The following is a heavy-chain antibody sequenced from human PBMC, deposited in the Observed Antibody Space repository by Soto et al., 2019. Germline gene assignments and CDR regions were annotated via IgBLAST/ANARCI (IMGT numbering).Heavy chain of an antibody. CDR3: AKTYTRPKPWFDP. CDR1: GLTFSTAW. CDR2: ISGSGGST. V-gene: IGHV3-23*01. Sequence: GGSLRLSCAVSGLTFSTAWINWVRQAPGKGLEWVSAISGSGGSTYYADSVKGRFTISRDNSKNTLYLQMNSLRAEDTAVYYCAKTYTRPKPWFDPWGQGTLVTVSS. J-gene: IGHJ5*02.